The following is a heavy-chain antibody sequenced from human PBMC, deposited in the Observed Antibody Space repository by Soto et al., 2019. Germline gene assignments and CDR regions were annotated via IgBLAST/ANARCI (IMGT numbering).Heavy chain of an antibody. J-gene: IGHJ4*02. CDR3: VRGAPYDF. CDR2: INSDGSDT. Sequence: PGGSLRLSCAASGFTFSSYAMSWVRQPPGKGLMWVSRINSDGSDTYSADSVKGRFTISRDNAKNALYLQMNSLRVEDTAVYYCVRGAPYDFWGQGVQVTVSS. CDR1: GFTFSSYA. D-gene: IGHD3-10*01. V-gene: IGHV3-74*01.